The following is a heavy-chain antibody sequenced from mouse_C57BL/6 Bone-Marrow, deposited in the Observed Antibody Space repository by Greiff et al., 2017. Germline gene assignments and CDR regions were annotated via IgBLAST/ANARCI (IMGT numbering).Heavy chain of an antibody. J-gene: IGHJ1*03. D-gene: IGHD2-5*01. V-gene: IGHV6-3*01. CDR2: IRLKSDNYAT. CDR3: TEWSNYVWYFDV. Sequence: EVQRVESGGGLVQPGGSMKLSCVASGFTFSNYWMNWVRQSPEKGLEWVAQIRLKSDNYATHYAESVKGRFTISRDDSKSSVYLQMNNLRAEDTGIYYCTEWSNYVWYFDVWGTGTTVTVSS. CDR1: GFTFSNYW.